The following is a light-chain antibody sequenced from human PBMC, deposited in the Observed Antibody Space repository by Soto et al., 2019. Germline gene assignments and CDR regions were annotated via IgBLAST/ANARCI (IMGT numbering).Light chain of an antibody. CDR3: CSYAGSDV. CDR1: SSDVGGYNY. J-gene: IGLJ1*01. V-gene: IGLV2-11*01. Sequence: QSVLTQPRSVSGTPGQSVTISCTGTSSDVGGYNYVSWYQQHPGKAPKLMIYDVSKRPSGVPDRFSGSKSGNTASLTISGLQAEDEADYDCCSYAGSDVFGTGTKGTV. CDR2: DVS.